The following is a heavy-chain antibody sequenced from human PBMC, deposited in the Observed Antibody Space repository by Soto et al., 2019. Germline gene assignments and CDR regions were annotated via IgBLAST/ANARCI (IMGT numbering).Heavy chain of an antibody. CDR1: GFTFSSYG. CDR2: ISYDGSNK. CDR3: AKSEMLWYGDYSFLDY. Sequence: QVQLVESGGGVVQPGRSLRLSCAASGFTFSSYGMHWVRQAPGQGLEWVAVISYDGSNKYYADSVKGRFTITRDNSKNTLYLQMNSLRAEDTAVYYCAKSEMLWYGDYSFLDYWGQGTLVTVSS. J-gene: IGHJ4*02. V-gene: IGHV3-30*18. D-gene: IGHD4-17*01.